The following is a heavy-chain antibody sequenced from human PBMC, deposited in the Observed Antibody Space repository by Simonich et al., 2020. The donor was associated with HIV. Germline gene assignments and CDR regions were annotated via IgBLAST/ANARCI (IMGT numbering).Heavy chain of an antibody. V-gene: IGHV3-33*01. CDR1: GFTFSSYG. CDR2: IWYDGSNK. D-gene: IGHD3-10*01. Sequence: VDLPGTSLRLSCAASGFTFSSYGMHWVRQAPGKGREWVAIIWYDGSNKDDADSVKGRFTISRDNSKNTLYLQMNSLRAEDTAVYYCATFAEIMVRGDIIYLEYWGQGTLVTVSS. CDR3: ATFAEIMVRGDIIYLEY. J-gene: IGHJ4*02.